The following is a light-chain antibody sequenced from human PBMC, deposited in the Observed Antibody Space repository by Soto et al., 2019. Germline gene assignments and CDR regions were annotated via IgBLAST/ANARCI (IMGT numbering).Light chain of an antibody. J-gene: IGKJ2*01. CDR3: QQSYSTPYT. V-gene: IGKV1-39*01. CDR1: QSISSY. Sequence: DIQMTQSPSSLSASVGDRVTITCRASQSISSYLNWYQQKPGKAPKLLIYAASSLQSGVPSRFSGSGSGTAFTRTISSLQPEDFATYYCQQSYSTPYTVGQGTKLEIK. CDR2: AAS.